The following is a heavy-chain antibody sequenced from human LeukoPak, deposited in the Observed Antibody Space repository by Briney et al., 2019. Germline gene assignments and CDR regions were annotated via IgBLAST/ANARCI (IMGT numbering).Heavy chain of an antibody. CDR2: IYYSGNT. J-gene: IGHJ3*02. Sequence: SETLSLTCTVSGGSISGHYCNWIRQPPGKGLEWIGFIYYSGNTNYNPSLKSRVTMSVDTSKNQFSLRLSSLTAADTAVYYCARWGDDFDIWGQGTMVTVSS. V-gene: IGHV4-59*11. D-gene: IGHD1-26*01. CDR3: ARWGDDFDI. CDR1: GGSISGHY.